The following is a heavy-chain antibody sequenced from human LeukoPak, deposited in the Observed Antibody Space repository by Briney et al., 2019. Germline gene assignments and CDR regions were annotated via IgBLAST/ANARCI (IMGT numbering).Heavy chain of an antibody. J-gene: IGHJ3*02. D-gene: IGHD3-22*01. Sequence: PGGSLRLSCAASGFTFSDYSMNWVRQAPGKGLEWVSSISSSSSYIYYADSVEGRFTISRDNAKNSLYLQMNSLRAEDTAVYYCARGRDSSGYYAFDIWGQGTMVTVSS. CDR3: ARGRDSSGYYAFDI. V-gene: IGHV3-21*01. CDR2: ISSSSSYI. CDR1: GFTFSDYS.